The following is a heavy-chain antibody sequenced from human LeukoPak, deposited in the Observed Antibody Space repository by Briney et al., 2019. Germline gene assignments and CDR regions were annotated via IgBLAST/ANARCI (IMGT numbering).Heavy chain of an antibody. Sequence: KGLEWVSYISSSSTIYYADSVKGRFTISRDNAKNSLYLQMNSLRAEDTAVYYCARSTPFGYWGQGTLVTVSS. J-gene: IGHJ4*02. CDR3: ARSTPFGY. CDR2: ISSSSTI. V-gene: IGHV3-69-1*01.